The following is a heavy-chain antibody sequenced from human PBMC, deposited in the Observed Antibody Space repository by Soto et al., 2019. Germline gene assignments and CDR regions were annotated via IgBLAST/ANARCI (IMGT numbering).Heavy chain of an antibody. D-gene: IGHD1-26*01. V-gene: IGHV3-30*18. Sequence: ESGGGEVQPGTSLRLSCVASDFSFRNYGMHWVRQAPGKGLEWVADISYDGRNKYNAESVKGRFTISRDNSKNTLYLQMNSLRTEDTAVYYCAKDWMWEQQIYGMNVWGQGTTVTVSS. CDR1: DFSFRNYG. CDR2: ISYDGRNK. J-gene: IGHJ6*02. CDR3: AKDWMWEQQIYGMNV.